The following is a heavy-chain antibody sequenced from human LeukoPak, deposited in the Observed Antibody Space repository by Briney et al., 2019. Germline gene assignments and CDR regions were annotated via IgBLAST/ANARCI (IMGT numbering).Heavy chain of an antibody. CDR3: ARNGRDGYAYDY. V-gene: IGHV1-69*01. D-gene: IGHD5-24*01. J-gene: IGHJ4*02. Sequence: SVTVSCKASGGTFSSYAISWVRQAPGQGLEWMGGIIPIFGTANYAQKFQGRVTITADESTSTAYMELSSLRSEDTAVYYCARNGRDGYAYDYWGQGTLVTVSS. CDR1: GGTFSSYA. CDR2: IIPIFGTA.